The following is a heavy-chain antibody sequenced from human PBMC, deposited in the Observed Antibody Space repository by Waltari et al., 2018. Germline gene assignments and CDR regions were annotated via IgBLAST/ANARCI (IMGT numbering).Heavy chain of an antibody. CDR3: TCSEYDFWSGYLRPGYFDL. CDR1: GGTFSSYA. V-gene: IGHV1-69*05. Sequence: QVQLVQSGAEVKKPGSSVKVSCKASGGTFSSYAISGVRQAPGQGLEWMGGIIPIFGTANYAQKFQGRVTITTDESTSTAYMELSSLRSEDTAVYYCTCSEYDFWSGYLRPGYFDLWGRGTLVTVSS. CDR2: IIPIFGTA. J-gene: IGHJ2*01. D-gene: IGHD3-3*01.